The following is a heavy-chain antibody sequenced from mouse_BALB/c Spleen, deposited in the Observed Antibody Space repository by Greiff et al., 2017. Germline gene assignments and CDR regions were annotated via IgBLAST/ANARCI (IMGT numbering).Heavy chain of an antibody. V-gene: IGHV5-6-5*01. CDR2: ISSGGST. CDR3: ARRGIYGSPYWYFDV. Sequence: EVKLMESGGGLVKPGGSLKLSCAASGFTFSSYAMSWVRQTPEKRLEWVASISSGGSTYYPDSVKGRFTISRDNARNILYLQMSSLRSEDTAMYYCARRGIYGSPYWYFDVWGAGTTVTVSS. D-gene: IGHD1-1*01. J-gene: IGHJ1*01. CDR1: GFTFSSYA.